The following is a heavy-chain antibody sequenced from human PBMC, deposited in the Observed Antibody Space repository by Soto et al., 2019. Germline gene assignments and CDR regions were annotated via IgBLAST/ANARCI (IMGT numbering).Heavy chain of an antibody. Sequence: EVRLVESGGGLVKPGGSLRLSCVASGFTFNKYSMNWVRQAPGKGLEWVSSISSTTNYIYYADSMKGRFTVSRDNAKNSVYLEMNSLSAEDTALYYCARESEDLTSNFDYWGQGTLVTVSS. CDR3: ARESEDLTSNFDY. CDR1: GFTFNKYS. CDR2: ISSTTNYI. V-gene: IGHV3-21*02. J-gene: IGHJ4*02.